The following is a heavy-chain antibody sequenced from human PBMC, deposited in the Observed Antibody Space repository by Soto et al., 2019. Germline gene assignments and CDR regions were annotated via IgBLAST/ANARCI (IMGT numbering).Heavy chain of an antibody. Sequence: SVKVSCKASGYTFTGYYMHWVRQAPGQGLEWMGWINPNSGGTNYAQKFQGRVTMTRDTSISTAYMELSRLRSDDTAVYYCARPDLLNYYDSSGYFVDAFDIWGQGTMVTVSS. CDR1: GYTFTGYY. V-gene: IGHV1-2*02. CDR2: INPNSGGT. D-gene: IGHD3-22*01. J-gene: IGHJ3*02. CDR3: ARPDLLNYYDSSGYFVDAFDI.